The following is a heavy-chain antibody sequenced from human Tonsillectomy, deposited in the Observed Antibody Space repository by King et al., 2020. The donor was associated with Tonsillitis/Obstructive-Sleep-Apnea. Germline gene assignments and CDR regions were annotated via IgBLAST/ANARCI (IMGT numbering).Heavy chain of an antibody. D-gene: IGHD3-22*01. CDR2: IYDSGST. Sequence: VQLQESGPGLVKPSETLSLTCTVSGGSISSYYWSWIRQPPGKGLAWIGYIYDSGSTNYNPSLKSRVTISVDTSKNQFSLKLSSVTAADTAVYYCARLRRDGSSGYYYVLGYFDLWGRGTLVTVSS. J-gene: IGHJ2*01. CDR3: ARLRRDGSSGYYYVLGYFDL. CDR1: GGSISSYY. V-gene: IGHV4-59*08.